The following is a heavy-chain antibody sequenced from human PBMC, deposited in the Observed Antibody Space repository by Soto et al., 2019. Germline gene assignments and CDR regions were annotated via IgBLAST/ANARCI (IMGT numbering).Heavy chain of an antibody. CDR1: GGSISSGGYY. V-gene: IGHV4-31*03. D-gene: IGHD2-15*01. J-gene: IGHJ6*03. CDR2: IYYSGST. Sequence: SETLSLTCTVSGGSISSGGYYWSWIRQHPGKGLEWIGYIYYSGSTYYNPSLKSRVTISVDTSKNQFSLKLSSVTAEDTALYHCARGGSHYYYYYMDVWGKGTTVTVSS. CDR3: ARGGSHYYYYYMDV.